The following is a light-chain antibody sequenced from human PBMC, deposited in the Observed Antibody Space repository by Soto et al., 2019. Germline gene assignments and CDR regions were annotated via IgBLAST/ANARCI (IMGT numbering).Light chain of an antibody. Sequence: AIRLAQSPSSLSAFKGDRVTITCRASQGINYYLAWYQQKPGGAPELLIYGASTLQSGVPSRFSGSGSGTEFTLTISRLESEDFATYYCHQYSRYPRTLGQGTKVDIK. J-gene: IGKJ1*01. V-gene: IGKV1-8*01. CDR1: QGINYY. CDR2: GAS. CDR3: HQYSRYPRT.